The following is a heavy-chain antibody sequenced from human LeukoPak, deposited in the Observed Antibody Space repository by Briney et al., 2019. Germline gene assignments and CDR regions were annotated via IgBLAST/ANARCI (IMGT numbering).Heavy chain of an antibody. CDR1: GFTFSDFS. CDR2: IKSKPYSYAT. D-gene: IGHD1-1*01. V-gene: IGHV3-73*01. Sequence: PGGSLRLSRAASGFTFSDFSLHWVRQASGKGLEWVGRIKSKPYSYATAYAASVKGRFTISRDDSKNTAYLEMNSLKTEDTAVYYCTRLNWNDGVDFWGQGTLVTVSS. CDR3: TRLNWNDGVDF. J-gene: IGHJ4*02.